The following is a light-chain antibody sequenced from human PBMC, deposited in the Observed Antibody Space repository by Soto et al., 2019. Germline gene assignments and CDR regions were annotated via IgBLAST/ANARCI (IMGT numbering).Light chain of an antibody. J-gene: IGKJ2*03. CDR3: QQYYSAPYS. CDR1: QSGLYSSNNKNY. V-gene: IGKV4-1*01. Sequence: DTVMTQSPGSLAVSLGERATINCKSSQSGLYSSNNKNYLAWYQQKPGQPPKLLIYWAATRESGVPDRFSGSGSGTDFTLTISSLQADDVAVYYCQQYYSAPYSFGQGTKLEIK. CDR2: WAA.